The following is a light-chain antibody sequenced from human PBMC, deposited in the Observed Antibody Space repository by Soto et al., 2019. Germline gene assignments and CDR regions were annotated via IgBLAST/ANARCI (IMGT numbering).Light chain of an antibody. CDR3: SSYTSSSTPRV. CDR1: SSDVGGYNY. CDR2: DVS. J-gene: IGLJ1*01. V-gene: IGLV2-14*01. Sequence: QSALTQPASVSGSPGQSITISCTGTSSDVGGYNYVSWYQQHPGKAPKLMIYDVSNRPSGVSNRFSGSKSGNTASLTISGLQAEDEAAYYCSSYTSSSTPRVFGTGTKVTVL.